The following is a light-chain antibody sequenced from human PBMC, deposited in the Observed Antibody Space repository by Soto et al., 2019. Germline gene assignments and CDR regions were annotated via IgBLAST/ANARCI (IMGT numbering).Light chain of an antibody. J-gene: IGKJ5*01. CDR2: DAS. CDR1: QTVSSY. Sequence: EIVLAQSPATLSLSPGERATLSCRASQTVSSYLLWYQQKPGQALRLLIYDASNRATGIPERFSGSGSGTDFTLTISSLEPEDSAVYYCQHRGNWPFGQGTRLEIK. CDR3: QHRGNWP. V-gene: IGKV3-11*01.